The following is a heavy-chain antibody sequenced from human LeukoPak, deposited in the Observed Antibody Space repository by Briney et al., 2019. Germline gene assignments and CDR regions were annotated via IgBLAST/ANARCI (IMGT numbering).Heavy chain of an antibody. V-gene: IGHV4-34*01. D-gene: IGHD4-17*01. CDR3: ARVGLRSPVDY. Sequence: SETLSLTCAVYGGSFSGYYWSWIRQPPGKGLEWIGEINHSGSTNYNPSLKSRVTISVDTSKNQFSLKLSSVTAADTAVYYCARVGLRSPVDYWGQGTLVTVSS. J-gene: IGHJ4*02. CDR1: GGSFSGYY. CDR2: INHSGST.